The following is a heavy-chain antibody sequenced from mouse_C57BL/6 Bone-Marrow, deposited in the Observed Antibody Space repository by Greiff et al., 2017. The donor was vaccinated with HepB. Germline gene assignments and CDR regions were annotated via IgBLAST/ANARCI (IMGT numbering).Heavy chain of an antibody. V-gene: IGHV1-59*01. J-gene: IGHJ1*03. CDR3: ARLWGNVDV. CDR2: IDPSDSYT. Sequence: QVQLQQPGAELVRPGTSVKLSCKASGYTFTSYWMHWVKQRPGQGLEWIGVIDPSDSYTNYNQKFKGKATLTVDTSSSTAYMQLSSLTSEDSAVYYCARLWGNVDVWGTGTTVTVSS. CDR1: GYTFTSYW.